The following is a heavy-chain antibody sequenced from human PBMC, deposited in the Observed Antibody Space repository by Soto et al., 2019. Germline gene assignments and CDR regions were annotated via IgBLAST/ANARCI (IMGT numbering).Heavy chain of an antibody. CDR3: ARHGRGVGARPLDY. J-gene: IGHJ4*02. Sequence: QVTLKESGPVLVKPTETLTLTCTVSGFSLTNARMGVTWIRQPPGKALEWLAHIFSNDEKSYSTSLKSRLTISRDTSNSQVVLAVTNMDPVDTATYYCARHGRGVGARPLDYWGQGTLVAVSS. D-gene: IGHD1-26*01. CDR1: GFSLTNARMG. CDR2: IFSNDEK. V-gene: IGHV2-26*01.